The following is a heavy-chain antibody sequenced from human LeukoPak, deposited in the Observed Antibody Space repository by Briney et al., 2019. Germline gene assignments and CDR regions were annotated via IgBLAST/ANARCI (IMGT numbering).Heavy chain of an antibody. CDR3: ARAAGDSSGYYHESYYFDY. CDR1: GFTFSSYS. Sequence: GGSLRLPCAVSGFTFSSYSMNWVRQAPGKGLEWVSSISSSSSYIYYADSVKGRFTISRDNAKNSLYLQMNSLRAEDTAVYYCARAAGDSSGYYHESYYFDYWGQGTLVTVSS. CDR2: ISSSSSYI. V-gene: IGHV3-21*01. J-gene: IGHJ4*02. D-gene: IGHD3-22*01.